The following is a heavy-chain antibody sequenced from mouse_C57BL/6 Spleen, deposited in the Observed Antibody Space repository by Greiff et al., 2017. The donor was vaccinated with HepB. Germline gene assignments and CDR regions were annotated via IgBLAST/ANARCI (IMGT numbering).Heavy chain of an antibody. Sequence: EVKLQESGGGLVQPGGSLKLSCAASGIDFSRYWMSWVRRAPGKGLEWIGEINPDSSTINYAPSLKDKFIISRDNAKNTLYLQMSKVRSEDTALYYCARPGYGYARGWFAYWGQGTLVTVSA. CDR2: INPDSSTI. D-gene: IGHD2-2*01. CDR1: GIDFSRYW. V-gene: IGHV4-1*01. CDR3: ARPGYGYARGWFAY. J-gene: IGHJ3*01.